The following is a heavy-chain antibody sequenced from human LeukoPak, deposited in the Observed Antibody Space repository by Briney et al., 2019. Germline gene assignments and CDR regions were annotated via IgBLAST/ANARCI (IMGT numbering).Heavy chain of an antibody. CDR1: GFTFSSYA. CDR2: ISYDGSNK. J-gene: IGHJ4*02. D-gene: IGHD6-13*01. V-gene: IGHV3-30-3*01. Sequence: GGSLRLSCAASGFTFSSYAMHWVRQAPGKGLEGVAVISYDGSNKYYADSVKGRFTISRDNSKNTLYLQMNSLRAEDTAVYYCARSPRVAAAGSYYFDYWGQGTLVTVSS. CDR3: ARSPRVAAAGSYYFDY.